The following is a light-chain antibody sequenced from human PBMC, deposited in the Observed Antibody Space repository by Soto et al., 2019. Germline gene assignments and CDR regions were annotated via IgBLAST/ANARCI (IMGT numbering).Light chain of an antibody. J-gene: IGLJ2*01. CDR2: DVS. CDR3: SSQGTSSTLV. Sequence: QSVLTQPASVSGSPGQSITISCTGTSSDVGYYNYASWYQQHPGKAPNLMIYDVSNRPSGVSNRFSGSKSGNTASLTISGLQAEDEADYYCSSQGTSSTLVFGGGTKLTVL. CDR1: SSDVGYYNY. V-gene: IGLV2-14*01.